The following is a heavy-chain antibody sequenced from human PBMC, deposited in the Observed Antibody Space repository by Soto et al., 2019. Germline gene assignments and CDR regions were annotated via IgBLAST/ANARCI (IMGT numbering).Heavy chain of an antibody. D-gene: IGHD2-15*01. Sequence: GGSLRLSCAASGFTFSSYGMHWVRQAPGKGLEWVAVISYDGSNKYYADSVKGRFTISRDNSKNTLYLQMNSLRAEDTAVYYCAKPAYDTGSCYDYWGQGTLVTVSS. J-gene: IGHJ4*02. CDR1: GFTFSSYG. CDR3: AKPAYDTGSCYDY. V-gene: IGHV3-30*18. CDR2: ISYDGSNK.